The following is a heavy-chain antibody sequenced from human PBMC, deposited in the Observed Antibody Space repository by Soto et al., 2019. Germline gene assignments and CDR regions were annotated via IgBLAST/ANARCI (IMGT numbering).Heavy chain of an antibody. J-gene: IGHJ6*02. V-gene: IGHV4-4*02. CDR2: IYHSGST. Sequence: SETLSLTCAVSGGSISSSNWWSWVRQPPGKGLEWIGEIYHSGSTNYNPSLKSRVTISVDRSKNQFSLKLSSVTAADTAVYYCARIRGENYDILTGYYTGYYGMDVWGQGTTVTVSS. D-gene: IGHD3-9*01. CDR1: GGSISSSNW. CDR3: ARIRGENYDILTGYYTGYYGMDV.